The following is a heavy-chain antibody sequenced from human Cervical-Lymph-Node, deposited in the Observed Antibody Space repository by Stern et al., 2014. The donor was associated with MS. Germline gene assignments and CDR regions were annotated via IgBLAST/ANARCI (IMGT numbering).Heavy chain of an antibody. D-gene: IGHD1-14*01. CDR1: GGSINSADYY. V-gene: IGHV4-30-4*08. J-gene: IGHJ4*02. CDR2: IYYSGTT. Sequence: QVQLQESGPGLVKPSQTLSLTCTVSGGSINSADYYWNWIRQSPGNGLEWIGYIYYSGTTYFNPYLKSRFTMSIDTSKNQISLEVTALTAADAAVYYCARLKTGLREKMGFDSWGQGTLVTVSS. CDR3: ARLKTGLREKMGFDS.